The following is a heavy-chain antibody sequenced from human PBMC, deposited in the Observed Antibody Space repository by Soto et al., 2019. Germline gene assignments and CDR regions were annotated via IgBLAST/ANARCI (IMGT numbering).Heavy chain of an antibody. CDR1: GFTFSSYG. CDR3: ATAPPRVYYYYGMDV. CDR2: IWYDGSNK. J-gene: IGHJ6*02. Sequence: GGSLRLSCAASGFTFSSYGMHWVRQAPGKGLEWVAVIWYDGSNKYYADSVKGRFTISRDNSKNTLYLQMNSLRAEDTAVYYCATAPPRVYYYYGMDVWGQGTTVTVSS. V-gene: IGHV3-33*01.